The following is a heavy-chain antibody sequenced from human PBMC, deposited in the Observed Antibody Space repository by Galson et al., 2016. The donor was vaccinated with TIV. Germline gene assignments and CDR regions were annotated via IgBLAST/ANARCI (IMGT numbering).Heavy chain of an antibody. D-gene: IGHD3-22*01. J-gene: IGHJ6*02. CDR1: GFSVTSHY. CDR3: ARHLSSADYFGMDV. Sequence: SLRLSCAAWGFSVTSHYMSWVRQAPGKGLEWVSFVYSGGSTKYADSVKGRFTISRDSPKNTVFLQMNSLRAEDTAVYFCARHLSSADYFGMDVWGQGTTVTVSS. CDR2: VYSGGST. V-gene: IGHV3-53*01.